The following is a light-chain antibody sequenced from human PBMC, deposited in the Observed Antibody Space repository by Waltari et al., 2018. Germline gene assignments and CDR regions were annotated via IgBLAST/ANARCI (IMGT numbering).Light chain of an antibody. CDR3: QQYNNWSEDT. CDR2: GAS. CDR1: QSVSSN. V-gene: IGKV3D-15*01. Sequence: EIVMTQSPATLSVSPGERATLSCRASQSVSSNLAWYQQKPGQAPRLLIYGASTRATGIPARFSGSGSGTEFTLTISSLQSEDFALYYCQQYNNWSEDTFGQGTKLEI. J-gene: IGKJ2*01.